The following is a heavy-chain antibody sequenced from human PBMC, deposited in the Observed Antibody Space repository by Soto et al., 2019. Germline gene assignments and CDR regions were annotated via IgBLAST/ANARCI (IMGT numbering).Heavy chain of an antibody. J-gene: IGHJ6*02. V-gene: IGHV1-8*01. CDR1: GYTFTSYD. CDR2: MNPNSGNS. CDR3: ARDPPLTESDPYYYYYYGMDV. Sequence: ASVKVSCKASGYTFTSYDINWVRQATGQGLEWMGWMNPNSGNSGYAQKFQGRVTMTRNTSISTAYMELSSLRSEDTAVYYCARDPPLTESDPYYYYYYGMDVWGQGTTVTVSS.